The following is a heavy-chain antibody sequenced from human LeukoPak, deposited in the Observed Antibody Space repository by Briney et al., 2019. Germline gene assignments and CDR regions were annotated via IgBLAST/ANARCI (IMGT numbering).Heavy chain of an antibody. V-gene: IGHV3-23*01. J-gene: IGHJ5*02. CDR3: AKAREDYVWGCYRPGPFDP. D-gene: IGHD3-16*02. Sequence: GGSLRLSCAASGFTFSSYAMSWVRQAPGKGLEWVSAISGSGGSTYYADSVKGRFTISRDNSKNTLYLQMNSLRAEDTAVYYCAKAREDYVWGCYRPGPFDPWGQGTLVTVSS. CDR2: ISGSGGST. CDR1: GFTFSSYA.